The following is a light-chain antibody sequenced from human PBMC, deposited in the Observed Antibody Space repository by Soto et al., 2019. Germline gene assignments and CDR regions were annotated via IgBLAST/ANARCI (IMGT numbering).Light chain of an antibody. V-gene: IGKV3-20*01. J-gene: IGKJ1*01. CDR2: GAS. Sequence: EIVLTQSPGTLSLSPGERATLACRASQTVGSSFLAWFQQKPGQAPSLLIYGASTRATGIPDRLSGSGSGTDFTLTISRLEPEDFAVYYCHQYGSSQTFGQGTKVDIK. CDR3: HQYGSSQT. CDR1: QTVGSSF.